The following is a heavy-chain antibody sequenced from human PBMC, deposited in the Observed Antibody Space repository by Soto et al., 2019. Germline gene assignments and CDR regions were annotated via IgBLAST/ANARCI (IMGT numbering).Heavy chain of an antibody. Sequence: GGSLRLSCSVAGFTVSDSMSWVRQAPGKGLECVSFSHSDGSTHYTDSVRGRFTISRDNSKNTLYLQMDRLRVDDTAVYFCARDASGPFDYWGQGTLVTVSS. D-gene: IGHD6-19*01. V-gene: IGHV3-53*01. CDR1: GFTVSDS. CDR2: SHSDGST. J-gene: IGHJ4*02. CDR3: ARDASGPFDY.